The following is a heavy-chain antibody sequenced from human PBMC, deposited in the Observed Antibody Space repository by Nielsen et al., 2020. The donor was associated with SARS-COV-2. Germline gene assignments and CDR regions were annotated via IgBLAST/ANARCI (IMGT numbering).Heavy chain of an antibody. V-gene: IGHV1-69*04. J-gene: IGHJ4*02. Sequence: SVKVSCKASGGTFSSYAISWVRQAPGQGLEWMGRIIPILGIANYAQKFQGRVTITADKSTSTAYMELSSLRSEDTAVYYCAREIDIVVVPAEGTHFDYWGQGTLVTVSS. CDR1: GGTFSSYA. CDR2: IIPILGIA. D-gene: IGHD2-2*01. CDR3: AREIDIVVVPAEGTHFDY.